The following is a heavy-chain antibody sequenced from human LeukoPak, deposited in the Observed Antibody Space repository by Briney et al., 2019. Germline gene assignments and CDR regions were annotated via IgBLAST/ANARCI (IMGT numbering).Heavy chain of an antibody. D-gene: IGHD2-21*02. CDR2: ISGSGGST. Sequence: PGGSLRLSCAASGFTFSSYAMSWVRQAPGKGLEWVSAISGSGGSTYYADSVKGRFTISRDNSKNTLYLQMNSLRAEDTAVYYCASYCGGDCQAAAFDIWAKGQWSPSLQ. CDR3: ASYCGGDCQAAAFDI. J-gene: IGHJ3*02. V-gene: IGHV3-23*01. CDR1: GFTFSSYA.